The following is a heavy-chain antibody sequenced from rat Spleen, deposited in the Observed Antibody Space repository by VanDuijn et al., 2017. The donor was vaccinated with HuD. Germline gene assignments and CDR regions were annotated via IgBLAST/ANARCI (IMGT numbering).Heavy chain of an antibody. CDR1: GFSITTHY. Sequence: EVQLQESGPGLVKPSQSLSLTCSVTGFSITTHYWGWIRKFPGNKMEWMGFITYSGTTTYNPSLKSRISITLETSKNQFFLQLNSVTTEDTATYYCARGAGYVLDAWGQGASVTVSS. CDR2: ITYSGTT. V-gene: IGHV3-1*01. CDR3: ARGAGYVLDA. J-gene: IGHJ4*01. D-gene: IGHD1-4*01.